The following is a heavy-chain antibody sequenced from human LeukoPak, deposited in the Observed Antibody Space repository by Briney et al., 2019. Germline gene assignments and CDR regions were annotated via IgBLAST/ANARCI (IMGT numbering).Heavy chain of an antibody. CDR2: ISAYNGNT. J-gene: IGHJ6*02. CDR3: ARAMAIFGVSYYYYYGMDV. Sequence: ASVKVSCKASSYTFTSYGISWVRQAPGQGLEWMGWISAYNGNTNYAQKLQGRVTMTTDTSTSTAYMELRSLRSDDTAVYYCARAMAIFGVSYYYYYGMDVWGQGTTVTVSS. D-gene: IGHD3-3*01. CDR1: SYTFTSYG. V-gene: IGHV1-18*01.